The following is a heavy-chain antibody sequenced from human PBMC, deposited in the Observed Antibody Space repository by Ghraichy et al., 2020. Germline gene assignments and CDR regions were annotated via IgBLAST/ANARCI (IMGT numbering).Heavy chain of an antibody. CDR1: GYTFTAYY. CDR3: ARALPQWLVPGDS. V-gene: IGHV1-2*06. J-gene: IGHJ4*02. Sequence: ASVKVSCTASGYTFTAYYIHWVRQAPGQGLEYMGRINTNNGATSYLQNFQGRVTMTRDTSINTVYMELDRLKSDDTAVYYCARALPQWLVPGDSWGQVTLVTVSS. D-gene: IGHD6-19*01. CDR2: INTNNGAT.